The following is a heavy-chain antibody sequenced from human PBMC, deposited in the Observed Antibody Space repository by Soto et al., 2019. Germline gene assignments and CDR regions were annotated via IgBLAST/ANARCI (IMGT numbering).Heavy chain of an antibody. CDR1: GVTLSGYA. J-gene: IGHJ5*02. Sequence: QPXGSLRLSCAASGVTLSGYAMSWVRQAPGKGLDWLSSISGSGDRTYYADSVRGRFTISRDTSKNTLYLQMSSLRAEDTAIYYCAKDRDSGFNWFDHWGQGTLVTVSS. D-gene: IGHD6-19*01. CDR3: AKDRDSGFNWFDH. V-gene: IGHV3-23*01. CDR2: ISGSGDRT.